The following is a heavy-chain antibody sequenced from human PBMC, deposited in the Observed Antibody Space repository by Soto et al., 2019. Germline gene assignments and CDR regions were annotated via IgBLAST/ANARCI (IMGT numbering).Heavy chain of an antibody. Sequence: ASVKVSCKASGVTFSSYAISWVRQAPGQGLEWMGVIIPIFGTANYAQKFQGRVTITADESTSTAYMELISLRSEDTAVYYCARGRGNTVTTDAFDIWGQGTMVTVSS. V-gene: IGHV1-69*13. CDR1: GVTFSSYA. CDR3: ARGRGNTVTTDAFDI. D-gene: IGHD4-17*01. CDR2: IIPIFGTA. J-gene: IGHJ3*02.